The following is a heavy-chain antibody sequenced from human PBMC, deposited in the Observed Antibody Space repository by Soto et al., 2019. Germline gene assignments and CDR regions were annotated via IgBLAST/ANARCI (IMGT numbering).Heavy chain of an antibody. CDR2: ISGSGRSA. CDR1: GFSFSNYA. D-gene: IGHD6-19*01. V-gene: IGHV3-23*01. J-gene: IGHJ3*01. CDR3: VREGSGWYSRGSFDF. Sequence: GGSLRLSCAASGFSFSNYAMNWVRQAPGKGLEWVSVISGSGRSASYADSVQGRFTISRDNSNNTPYLQMNSLRAEDTAIYSCVREGSGWYSRGSFDFWGRGTMVTVS.